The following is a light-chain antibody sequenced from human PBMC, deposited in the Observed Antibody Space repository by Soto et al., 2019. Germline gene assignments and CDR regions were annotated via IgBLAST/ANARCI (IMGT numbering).Light chain of an antibody. Sequence: SYELTQPPSVSEAPGKTARITCGGNNIGSKSVHWYQQKPGQAPVLVIYYDSDRPSGIPERFSGSNSGNTATLTISRVEAGDEADYYCQVWDSSSVHVVFGGGTKVTVL. J-gene: IGLJ2*01. CDR1: NIGSKS. CDR3: QVWDSSSVHVV. CDR2: YDS. V-gene: IGLV3-21*04.